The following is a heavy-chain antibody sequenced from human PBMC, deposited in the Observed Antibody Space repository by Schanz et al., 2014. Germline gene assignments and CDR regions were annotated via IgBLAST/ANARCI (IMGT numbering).Heavy chain of an antibody. V-gene: IGHV1-69*04. D-gene: IGHD3-22*01. CDR2: IIPILGME. CDR3: ARDIQYHYDTSGPVGAFDI. CDR1: GYSFTSYY. J-gene: IGHJ3*02. Sequence: QVQLVQSGAEVKEPGASVKVSCKAFGYSFTSYYIHWVRQAPGQGLEWMGKIIPILGMENYAQKFQGRVTITADISTSTAYMDLSSLRSDDTAVYYCARDIQYHYDTSGPVGAFDIWGQGTVVTVSS.